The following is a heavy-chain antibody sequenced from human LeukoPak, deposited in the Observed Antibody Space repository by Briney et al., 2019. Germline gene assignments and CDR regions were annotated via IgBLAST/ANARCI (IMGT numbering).Heavy chain of an antibody. D-gene: IGHD2-15*01. CDR1: GFTFSNAW. Sequence: GGSLRLSCAASGFTFSNAWMSWVRQAPGKGLEWVGRIKSKTDGGTTDYAAPVKGRFTISRDYSKNTLYLQMNSLKTEDTAVYYCTTVLGYCSGGSCYRDYWGQGTLVTVSS. V-gene: IGHV3-15*01. CDR2: IKSKTDGGTT. CDR3: TTVLGYCSGGSCYRDY. J-gene: IGHJ4*02.